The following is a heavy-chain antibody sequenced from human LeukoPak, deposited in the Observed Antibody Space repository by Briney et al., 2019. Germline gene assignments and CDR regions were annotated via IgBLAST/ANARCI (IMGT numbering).Heavy chain of an antibody. CDR1: GGTFSSYA. V-gene: IGHV1-69*04. Sequence: SVKVSCKASGGTFSSYAISWVRQAPGQGLEWMGRIIPILGIANYAQKFQGRVTITADKSTSTAYMELSSLRAEDTAAYYCAKRGSGTYFDCWGQGTLVTVSA. D-gene: IGHD1-26*01. J-gene: IGHJ4*02. CDR3: AKRGSGTYFDC. CDR2: IIPILGIA.